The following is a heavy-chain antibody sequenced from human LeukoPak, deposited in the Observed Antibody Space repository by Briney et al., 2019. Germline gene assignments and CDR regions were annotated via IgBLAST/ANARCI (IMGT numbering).Heavy chain of an antibody. Sequence: GGSLRLSCIASGFTFSDCWMHWVRQAPGKGPVWVSRIISDGSSVSYVDSVKGRFTMSRDNAKNTLYLQMNSLRVEDTAVYYCARMSGSRLPGYWGQGALVTVSS. CDR2: IISDGSSV. CDR1: GFTFSDCW. J-gene: IGHJ4*02. V-gene: IGHV3-74*01. D-gene: IGHD3-3*01. CDR3: ARMSGSRLPGY.